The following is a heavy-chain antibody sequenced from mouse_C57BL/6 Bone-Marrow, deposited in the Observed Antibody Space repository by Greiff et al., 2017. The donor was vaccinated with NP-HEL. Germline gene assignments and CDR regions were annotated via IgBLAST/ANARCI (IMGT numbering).Heavy chain of an antibody. Sequence: QVQLQQPGAELVRPGSSVKLSCKASGYTFTSYWMDWVKQRPGQGLEWIGNIYPSDSETHYNQKFKDKATLTVDKSSSTAYMQLSSLTSEDSAVYYCARSRGIYYGNFFDDWGQGTTLTVSS. CDR3: ARSRGIYYGNFFDD. J-gene: IGHJ2*01. V-gene: IGHV1-61*01. D-gene: IGHD2-1*01. CDR2: IYPSDSET. CDR1: GYTFTSYW.